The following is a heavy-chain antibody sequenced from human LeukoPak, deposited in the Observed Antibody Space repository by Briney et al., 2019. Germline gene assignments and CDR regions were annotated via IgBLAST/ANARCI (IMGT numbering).Heavy chain of an antibody. CDR2: INHSGST. CDR1: GVSFSGYY. Sequence: ASETLSLTCAVYGVSFSGYYWSWIRQPPGKGLEWIGEINHSGSTNYAPSLKSRVTISVDTSKHQFSLKLSSVTAADTAVYYCARVAFGGVIVPYYFDYWGQGTLVTVSS. CDR3: ARVAFGGVIVPYYFDY. J-gene: IGHJ4*02. D-gene: IGHD3-16*02. V-gene: IGHV4-34*01.